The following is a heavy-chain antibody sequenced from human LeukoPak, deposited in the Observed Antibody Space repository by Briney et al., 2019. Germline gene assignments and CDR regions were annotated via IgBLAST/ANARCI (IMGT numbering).Heavy chain of an antibody. CDR2: IYHSGST. J-gene: IGHJ5*02. Sequence: SQTLSLTCAVSGVAISSGGYSWSWIRQPPGKGLEWIGYIYHSGSTYYNPSLKSRVTISVDRSKNQFSLKLSSVTAADTAVYYCATLSIMITFGGVSAWFDPWGQGTLVTVSS. D-gene: IGHD3-16*01. CDR1: GVAISSGGYS. V-gene: IGHV4-30-2*01. CDR3: ATLSIMITFGGVSAWFDP.